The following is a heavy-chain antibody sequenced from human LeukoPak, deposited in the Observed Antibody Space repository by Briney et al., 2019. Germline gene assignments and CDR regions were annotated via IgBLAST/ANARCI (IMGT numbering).Heavy chain of an antibody. J-gene: IGHJ4*02. CDR2: ISRSGTTI. CDR3: ARDGMRYDILTGRLGGGLDN. D-gene: IGHD3-9*01. CDR1: GFTFSSYE. Sequence: GGSLRLSCAASGFTFSSYEMNWVRQAPGKGLEWVSYISRSGTTIYYADFVKGRIIISRDNAKNSLYLQMNSLRAEDTAVYYCARDGMRYDILTGRLGGGLDNWGQGTLVTVSS. V-gene: IGHV3-48*03.